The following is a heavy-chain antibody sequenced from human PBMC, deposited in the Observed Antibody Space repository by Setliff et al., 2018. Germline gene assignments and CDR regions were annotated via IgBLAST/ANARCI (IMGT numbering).Heavy chain of an antibody. CDR3: AMVRGVTRDY. D-gene: IGHD3-10*01. CDR1: GASITDSY. J-gene: IGHJ4*02. Sequence: SETLSLTCSVSGASITDSYWNWIRQPPGKGLEWVGYIYYSGSTYYNPSLKSRVTISVDTSKNQFSLKLSSVTAADTAVYYCAMVRGVTRDYWGQGTLVTVSS. CDR2: IYYSGST. V-gene: IGHV4-59*04.